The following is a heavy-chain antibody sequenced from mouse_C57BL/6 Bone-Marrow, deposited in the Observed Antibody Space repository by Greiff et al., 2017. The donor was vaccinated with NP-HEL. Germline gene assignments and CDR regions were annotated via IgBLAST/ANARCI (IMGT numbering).Heavy chain of an antibody. D-gene: IGHD1-1*01. CDR2: IYPGNSDT. J-gene: IGHJ2*01. CDR3: TRKEYYYRRYFDY. Sequence: VQLQQSGTVLARPGASVKMSCKTSGYTFTSYWMHWVRQRPGQGLEWIGAIYPGNSDTSYNQKFKGKAKLTAGTSASTAYMELSSLTNEDSAVYYCTRKEYYYRRYFDYWGQGTTLTVSS. V-gene: IGHV1-5*01. CDR1: GYTFTSYW.